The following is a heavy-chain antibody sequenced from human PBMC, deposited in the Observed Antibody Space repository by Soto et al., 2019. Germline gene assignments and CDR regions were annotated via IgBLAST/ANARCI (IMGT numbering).Heavy chain of an antibody. Sequence: EVQLLESGGGLVQPGGSLRLSCAASGVIFNNYAMSWVRQAAGKGLEWVAGITGPGASTYYAVSVKGRFTISRDNSKNTLYLQMNSLRAEDTAVYYFAKDRIAVIRGGYYYGLDVWGQGTTVTVSS. J-gene: IGHJ6*02. CDR2: ITGPGAST. D-gene: IGHD3-10*01. CDR3: AKDRIAVIRGGYYYGLDV. CDR1: GVIFNNYA. V-gene: IGHV3-23*01.